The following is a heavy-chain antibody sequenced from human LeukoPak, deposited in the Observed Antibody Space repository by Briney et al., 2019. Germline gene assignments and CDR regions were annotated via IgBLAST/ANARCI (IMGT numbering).Heavy chain of an antibody. J-gene: IGHJ4*02. Sequence: GRSLRLSCAASGFTLTSYAMHWVGQAPGKGLEGVAVISYDGSIKYYADSVKGRFTISRDNSETTVYLQMNSLRAEDTAVYYCARGSSGYSDYFDYWGQGTLVTVSS. CDR2: ISYDGSIK. CDR3: ARGSSGYSDYFDY. CDR1: GFTLTSYA. V-gene: IGHV3-30-3*01. D-gene: IGHD3-22*01.